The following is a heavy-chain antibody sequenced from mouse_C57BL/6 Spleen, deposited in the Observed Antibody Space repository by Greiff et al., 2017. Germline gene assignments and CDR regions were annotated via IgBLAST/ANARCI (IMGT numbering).Heavy chain of an antibody. CDR2: ISSGGSYT. CDR3: ARRGGSGCVDYFDY. Sequence: EVKLMESGGDLVKPGGSLKLSCAASGFTFSSYGMSWVRQTPDKRLEWVATISSGGSYTYYPDSVKGRFTISRDNAKNTLYLQMSSLKSEYTAMYLCARRGGSGCVDYFDYWGQGTTLTVSS. V-gene: IGHV5-6*02. J-gene: IGHJ2*01. CDR1: GFTFSSYG. D-gene: IGHD1-1*01.